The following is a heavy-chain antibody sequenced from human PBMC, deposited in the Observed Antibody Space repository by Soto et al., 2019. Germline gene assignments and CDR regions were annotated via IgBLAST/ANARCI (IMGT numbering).Heavy chain of an antibody. CDR1: GGTFSSYT. J-gene: IGHJ4*02. CDR3: AREEYYYGSGAVFDY. Sequence: QVQLVQSGAEVKKPGSSVKVSCKASGGTFSSYTISWVRQAPGQGLEWMGRIIPILGMANYAQKFQGRVTITADKSTSTAYMELSSLSSEDTAVYYCAREEYYYGSGAVFDYWGQGTLVTVSS. D-gene: IGHD3-10*01. CDR2: IIPILGMA. V-gene: IGHV1-69*08.